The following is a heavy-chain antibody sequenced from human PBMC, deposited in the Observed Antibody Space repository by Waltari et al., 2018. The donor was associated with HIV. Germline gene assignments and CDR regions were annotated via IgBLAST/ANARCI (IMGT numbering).Heavy chain of an antibody. CDR1: GFSFSSSA. J-gene: IGHJ6*02. CDR2: ITVGDGIT. V-gene: IGHV1-3*01. Sequence: QVHLVQSGAEVKKPGASVTIACTAPGFSFSSSALQWVRQVHGHSRERMGYITVGDGITKYSQKFQDRVIITWDTSASTVYMYLSSLRSEDTAVYYCARERRSPYTTSISHPSLTPNQREHYYGVEVWGQGTTVTVSS. CDR3: ARERRSPYTTSISHPSLTPNQREHYYGVEV. D-gene: IGHD6-6*01.